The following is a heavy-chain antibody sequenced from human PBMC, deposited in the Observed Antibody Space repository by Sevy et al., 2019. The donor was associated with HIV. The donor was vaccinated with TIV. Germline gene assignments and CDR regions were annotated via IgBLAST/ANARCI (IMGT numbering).Heavy chain of an antibody. J-gene: IGHJ5*02. D-gene: IGHD2-21*02. CDR2: IIPIFGTA. CDR3: ARGPGGGNSGWFDP. Sequence: ASVKVSCKASGGTFSSYAISWVRQAPGQGLEWMGGIIPIFGTANYAQKFQGRVTITADESTSTAYMGLSSLRSEDTAVYYCARGPGGGNSGWFDPWGQGTLVTVSS. V-gene: IGHV1-69*13. CDR1: GGTFSSYA.